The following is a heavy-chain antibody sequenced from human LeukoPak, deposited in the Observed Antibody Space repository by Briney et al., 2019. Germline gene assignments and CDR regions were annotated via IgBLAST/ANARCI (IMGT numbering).Heavy chain of an antibody. J-gene: IGHJ4*02. CDR2: ISDSGRSM. CDR3: ARAQYGSGSYEDY. CDR1: GFTFRSYS. V-gene: IGHV3-21*06. Sequence: GGSLRLSCAASGFTFRSYSMSWVRQAPGKGLEWVSSISDSGRSMDYADSVKGRFTISRDNSKNSLYLQMNSLRADDTAVYYCARAQYGSGSYEDYWGQGTLVTVSS. D-gene: IGHD3-10*01.